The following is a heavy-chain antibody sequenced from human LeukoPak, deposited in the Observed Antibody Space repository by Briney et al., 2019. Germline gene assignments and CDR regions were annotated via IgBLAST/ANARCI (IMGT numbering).Heavy chain of an antibody. CDR2: ISGSGGST. CDR3: ATFRFLGT. Sequence: GGSLRLSCAASGFTFSSYAMSWVRQAPGKGLEWVSAISGSGGSTYYADSVKGRFTISRDNVKNSLYLQMNSLRAEDTAIYYCATFRFLGTWGQGTVVTVSP. V-gene: IGHV3-23*01. CDR1: GFTFSSYA. D-gene: IGHD3-3*01. J-gene: IGHJ3*01.